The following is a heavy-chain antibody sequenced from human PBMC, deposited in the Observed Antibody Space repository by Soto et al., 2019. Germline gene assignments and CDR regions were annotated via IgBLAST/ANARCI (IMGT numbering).Heavy chain of an antibody. D-gene: IGHD4-4*01. CDR1: GYTFTSYT. CDR2: IIPIIGII. V-gene: IGHV1-69*10. CDR3: AGDPDSHYNDSHASSYP. Sequence: VKVSCKASGYTFTSYTITWVRQAPGQGLEWMGRIIPIIGIINYAQKFQGRVTISADKFTGTAYMELTGLRSDDTAVYYCAGDPDSHYNDSHASSYPWGQGTLVTVSS. J-gene: IGHJ5*02.